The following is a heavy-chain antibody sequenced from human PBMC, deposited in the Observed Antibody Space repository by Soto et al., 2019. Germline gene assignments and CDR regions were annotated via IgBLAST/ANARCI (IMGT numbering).Heavy chain of an antibody. Sequence: QVQLVQSGGGVVQPGRSLRLSCAASGFNVNTYFLHWVRQAPGKGLEWVAMIFPNGRDKEYADSVNGRFTIPRDNSNNRMYLQMDGLRPEDRAVYYCARDDDHGRNCDLDYWGQGALVTGSS. V-gene: IGHV3-30*13. CDR2: IFPNGRDK. CDR1: GFNVNTYF. D-gene: IGHD2-21*01. CDR3: ARDDDHGRNCDLDY. J-gene: IGHJ4*02.